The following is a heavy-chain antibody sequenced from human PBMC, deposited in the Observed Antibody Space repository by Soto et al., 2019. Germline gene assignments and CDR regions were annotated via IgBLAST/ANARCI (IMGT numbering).Heavy chain of an antibody. V-gene: IGHV1-69*06. CDR1: GGTFGSNA. CDR2: IIPIFGTT. D-gene: IGHD3-22*01. CDR3: ARDRTDSGYYTNWLDP. J-gene: IGHJ5*02. Sequence: SVKVSCKASGGTFGSNAITWVRQAHGQGLEWVGRIIPIFGTTNYAQNLQGRVTISADKSTLTSYMELHSLTSDDTALYYCARDRTDSGYYTNWLDPWGQGTQVTVSS.